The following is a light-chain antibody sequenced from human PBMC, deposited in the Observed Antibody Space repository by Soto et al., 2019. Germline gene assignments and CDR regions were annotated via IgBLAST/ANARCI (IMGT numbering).Light chain of an antibody. CDR2: EVS. CDR1: SSDVGGYNY. Sequence: QAVVTQPPSASGSPGQSVTFSCTGTSSDVGGYNYVSWYQQHPGKAPKLMIYEVSKRPSGVPNRFSGSKSGNTASLTVSGLQAEDEADYYCSSYAGNNNVVFGGGTKLTVL. V-gene: IGLV2-8*01. J-gene: IGLJ2*01. CDR3: SSYAGNNNVV.